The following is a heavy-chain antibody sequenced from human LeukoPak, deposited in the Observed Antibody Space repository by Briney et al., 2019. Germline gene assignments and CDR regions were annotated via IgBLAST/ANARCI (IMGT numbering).Heavy chain of an antibody. Sequence: GESLKISCKGYGYSFSNYWIGWVRQMPGKGLEWMGIIYPGDSETRYSPSFQGQVTISADKSTSTAYLQWSSLKASDTAMYYCARHSDSSSWIFDYWGQGTLVTVSS. J-gene: IGHJ4*02. CDR1: GYSFSNYW. CDR3: ARHSDSSSWIFDY. CDR2: IYPGDSET. D-gene: IGHD6-13*01. V-gene: IGHV5-51*01.